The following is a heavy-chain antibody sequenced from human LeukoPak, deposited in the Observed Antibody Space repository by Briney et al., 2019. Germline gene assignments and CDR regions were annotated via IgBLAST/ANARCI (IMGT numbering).Heavy chain of an antibody. V-gene: IGHV3-30*18. Sequence: GGSLRLSCAASGFTFSSYGMHWGRQAPGKGLEWVALISYDGSKKYYSDSVQGRFTISRDNSKNTLYLQMNSLRPEDTAVYYCAKGSYTGSSFLDYWGQGTQFTVSS. J-gene: IGHJ4*02. CDR1: GFTFSSYG. CDR2: ISYDGSKK. D-gene: IGHD3-10*01. CDR3: AKGSYTGSSFLDY.